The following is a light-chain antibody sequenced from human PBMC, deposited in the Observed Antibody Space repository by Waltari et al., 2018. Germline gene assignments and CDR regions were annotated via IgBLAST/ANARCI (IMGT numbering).Light chain of an antibody. J-gene: IGKJ2*01. CDR2: DAS. CDR3: QQYNNWYT. V-gene: IGKV3-15*01. Sequence: EIVMTQSPATLSVSQGERATLSCRASQSVSSNLAWYQQKPGQAPRLLIYDASTRATGIPARFSGSGSGTEFTLTISSLQSEDFAVYSCQQYNNWYTFGQGTKLEIK. CDR1: QSVSSN.